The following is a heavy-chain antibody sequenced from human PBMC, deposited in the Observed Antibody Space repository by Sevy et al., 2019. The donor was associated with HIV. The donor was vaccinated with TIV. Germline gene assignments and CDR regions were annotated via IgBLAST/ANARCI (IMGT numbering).Heavy chain of an antibody. CDR3: ARGISVNPRVFDY. CDR2: IYYTGTT. V-gene: IGHV4-59*13. D-gene: IGHD4-17*01. CDR1: GGSISSYY. J-gene: IGHJ4*02. Sequence: SETLSLTCTVSGGSISSYYWSWIRQPPGKGLEWIGYIYYTGTTDYNPSIKSRVTMSRDTSKTQFSLKLTSVTAADTAVYYCARGISVNPRVFDYWGQGAPVTVSS.